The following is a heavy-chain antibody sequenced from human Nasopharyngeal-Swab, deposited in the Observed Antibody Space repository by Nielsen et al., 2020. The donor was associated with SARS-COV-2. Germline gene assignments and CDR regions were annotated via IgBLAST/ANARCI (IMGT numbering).Heavy chain of an antibody. V-gene: IGHV3-15*01. D-gene: IGHD6-6*01. CDR2: IKSKTDGGTT. CDR3: TTGVPDY. CDR1: GFTFSSYA. J-gene: IGHJ4*02. Sequence: GESLKISYAASGFTFSSYAMSWVRQAPGKGLEWVGRIKSKTDGGTTDYAAPVKGRFTISRDDSKNTLYLQMNSLKTEDTAVYYCTTGVPDYWGQGTLVTVSS.